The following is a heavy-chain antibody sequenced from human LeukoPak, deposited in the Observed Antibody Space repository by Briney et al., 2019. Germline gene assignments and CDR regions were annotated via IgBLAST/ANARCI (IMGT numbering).Heavy chain of an antibody. CDR1: GYTFTSYD. V-gene: IGHV1-8*01. CDR2: MNPNSGNT. D-gene: IGHD3-22*01. CDR3: ARDYYDSSGYLPFDY. Sequence: GASVKVSCKASGYTFTSYDINWVRQATGQGLEWMGWMNPNSGNTGYAQKFQGRVTMTRNTSISTAYMELRSLRSDDTAVYYCARDYYDSSGYLPFDYWGQGSPVTVS. J-gene: IGHJ4*02.